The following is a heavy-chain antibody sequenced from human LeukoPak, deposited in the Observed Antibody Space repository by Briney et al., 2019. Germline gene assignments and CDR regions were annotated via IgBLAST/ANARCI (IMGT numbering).Heavy chain of an antibody. D-gene: IGHD1-26*01. CDR2: ISSSGTTI. CDR1: GFTFSSYE. V-gene: IGHV3-48*03. Sequence: PGGSLRLSCVASGFTFSSYEMNWVRQAPGKGLEWVSFISSSGTTINQPDSVKGRFTISRDNAKNSVHLQMDNLRVEDTAVYYCARGWDRAHPTGFEFDVWGQGTLVTVSS. J-gene: IGHJ4*02. CDR3: ARGWDRAHPTGFEFDV.